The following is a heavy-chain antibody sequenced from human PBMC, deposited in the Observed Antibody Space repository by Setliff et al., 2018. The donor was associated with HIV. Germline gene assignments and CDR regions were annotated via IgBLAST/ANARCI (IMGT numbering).Heavy chain of an antibody. CDR3: AKLLPAADMAREIDS. CDR2: FYYSGSS. J-gene: IGHJ4*02. V-gene: IGHV4-39*01. CDR1: GDSISRRIYY. Sequence: SATLSLTCTVSGDSISRRIYYWGWIRQPPGKGLEWIGNFYYSGSSHYNPSLKSRVTISVDTSKNQFPLKLISVSAADTAVYYCAKLLPAADMAREIDSWGQGTLVTVSS. D-gene: IGHD2-2*01.